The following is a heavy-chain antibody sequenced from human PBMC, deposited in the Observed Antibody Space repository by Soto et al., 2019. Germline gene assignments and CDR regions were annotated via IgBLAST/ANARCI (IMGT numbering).Heavy chain of an antibody. D-gene: IGHD3-22*01. CDR1: GFTFSSYA. Sequence: PGGSLRLSCAASGFTFSSYAMHWVRQAPGKGLEWVAVISYDGSNKYYADSVKGRFTISRDNSKNTLYLQMNSLRAEDTAVYYCARERGIYYYDSSGSPGPSGGFDPWGQGTLVTVSS. CDR2: ISYDGSNK. V-gene: IGHV3-30-3*01. CDR3: ARERGIYYYDSSGSPGPSGGFDP. J-gene: IGHJ5*02.